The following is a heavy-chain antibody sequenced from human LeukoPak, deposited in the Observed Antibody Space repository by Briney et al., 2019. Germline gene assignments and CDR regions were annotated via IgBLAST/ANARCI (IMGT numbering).Heavy chain of an antibody. J-gene: IGHJ6*01. D-gene: IGHD3-16*01. CDR1: GFAFSSYE. V-gene: IGHV3-48*03. CDR2: ISSSGNTI. CDR3: AREPYVVGHVMDL. Sequence: GGSLTLTCAASGFAFSSYEMNWVRQAPGKGLEWVSHISSSGNTIYYADSVKGRFTISRDNAKKSLYLQMNSLRAEDTAVYYCAREPYVVGHVMDLGAQGTTVTVSS.